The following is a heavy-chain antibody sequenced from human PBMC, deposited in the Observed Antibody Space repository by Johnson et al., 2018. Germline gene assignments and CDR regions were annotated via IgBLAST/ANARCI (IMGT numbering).Heavy chain of an antibody. Sequence: QVQLVESGGGVVQPGRSLRLSCAASGFTFSNYGMHWVRQAPGKGLELVTVISDDGSKEYYADSVKGRFTISRDNSKNTLYLQMNSLSGEDPAMDYCAKDQNYFQYGMDVWGQGTTVTVSS. V-gene: IGHV3-30*18. CDR2: ISDDGSKE. CDR3: AKDQNYFQYGMDV. J-gene: IGHJ6*02. CDR1: GFTFSNYG.